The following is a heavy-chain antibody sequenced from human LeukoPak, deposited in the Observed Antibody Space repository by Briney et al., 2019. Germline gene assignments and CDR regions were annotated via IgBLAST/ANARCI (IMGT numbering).Heavy chain of an antibody. D-gene: IGHD4-17*01. CDR2: IYYSGST. CDR3: ARASDYGAPRDAFDI. CDR1: GGSISSHY. Sequence: SETLSLTCTVSGGSISSHYWSWIRQPPGKGLEWIGYIYYSGSTNYNPSLKSRVTISVDTSKNQFSLKLSSVTAADTAVYYCARASDYGAPRDAFDIWGQGTTVTVSS. J-gene: IGHJ3*02. V-gene: IGHV4-59*08.